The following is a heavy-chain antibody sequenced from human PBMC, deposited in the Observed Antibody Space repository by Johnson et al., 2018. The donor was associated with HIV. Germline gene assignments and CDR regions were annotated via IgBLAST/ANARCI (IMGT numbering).Heavy chain of an antibody. D-gene: IGHD3-10*01. CDR2: IRYDGSDT. Sequence: QVQLVESGGGVVQPGGSLRLSCAASGFTFSSYGMHWVRQAPGKGLEWVAFIRYDGSDTSYVDSVKGRFTISRENSKNTVYLQLNSLRVEDTAVYYCAKGISGYSDAVDIWGQGTMVTVSS. V-gene: IGHV3-30*02. CDR1: GFTFSSYG. CDR3: AKGISGYSDAVDI. J-gene: IGHJ3*02.